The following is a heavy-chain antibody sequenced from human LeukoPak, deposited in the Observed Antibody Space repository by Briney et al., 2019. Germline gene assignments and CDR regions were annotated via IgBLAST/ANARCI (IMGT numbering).Heavy chain of an antibody. CDR2: IYSGGST. CDR3: ARIALYDDTAFYSGYYYYYYPMDV. D-gene: IGHD3-9*01. J-gene: IGHJ6*02. V-gene: IGHV3-53*01. Sequence: GGSLRLSCAASGFTVNNNYMSWVRQAPGKGLEWVSVIYSGGSTYYADSVKGRFTISRDSSKNTLYLQMNSLRAEDTAVYYCARIALYDDTAFYSGYYYYYYPMDVWGQGTTVTVSS. CDR1: GFTVNNNY.